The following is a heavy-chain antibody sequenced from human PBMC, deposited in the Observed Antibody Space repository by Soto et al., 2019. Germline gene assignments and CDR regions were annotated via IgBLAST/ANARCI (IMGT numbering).Heavy chain of an antibody. J-gene: IGHJ4*02. Sequence: QVQLVQSGAEVKKPGASVKVSCKPSGYTFTSYGITWVRQAPGQGLEWMGWISAYNGNTNYAQKFQGRVTMTTDSSTSTAYMELRSLGSDDTAVYDCASGWFGEFVYQFDYWSQGTLVTVSS. CDR3: ASGWFGEFVYQFDY. V-gene: IGHV1-18*01. CDR1: GYTFTSYG. CDR2: ISAYNGNT. D-gene: IGHD3-10*01.